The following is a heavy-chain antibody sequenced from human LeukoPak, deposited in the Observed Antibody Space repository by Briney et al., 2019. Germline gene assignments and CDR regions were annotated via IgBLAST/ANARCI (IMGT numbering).Heavy chain of an antibody. V-gene: IGHV3-30-3*01. Sequence: GGSLRLSCAASGFTFSSYAMHWVRQAPGKGLEWVAVISYDGSNKYYADSVKGRFTISRDNSKNTLYLQMNSLRAEDTAMYYCARDGEQQLVGYFDYWGQGTLVTVSS. CDR1: GFTFSSYA. D-gene: IGHD6-13*01. CDR2: ISYDGSNK. J-gene: IGHJ4*02. CDR3: ARDGEQQLVGYFDY.